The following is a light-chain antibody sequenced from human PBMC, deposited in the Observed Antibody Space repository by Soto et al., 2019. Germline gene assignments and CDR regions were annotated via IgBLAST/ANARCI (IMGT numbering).Light chain of an antibody. V-gene: IGLV2-23*01. Sequence: QSVLTQPASVSGSPGQSITISCTRTSSDVGSYNLVSWYQQHPGKAPKLMIYEDIKRPSGVSNRFSGSKSGNTASLTISGLQAEDEADYYCCSYAGSSTYVFGTGTKVTVL. J-gene: IGLJ1*01. CDR2: EDI. CDR1: SSDVGSYNL. CDR3: CSYAGSSTYV.